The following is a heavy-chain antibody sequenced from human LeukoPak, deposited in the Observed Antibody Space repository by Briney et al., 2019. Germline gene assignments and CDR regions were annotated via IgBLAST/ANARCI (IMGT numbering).Heavy chain of an antibody. D-gene: IGHD2-21*01. Sequence: GGSLRLSCAASGFTFSDSAFHWVRQASGEGLEWAGRIRSKPNSYATAYTASVKGRFTISRDDSKNTAYLEMNSLNTEDTAMYYCTRHHPGETPFDYWGQGTLVTVSS. CDR3: TRHHPGETPFDY. CDR2: IRSKPNSYAT. J-gene: IGHJ4*02. V-gene: IGHV3-73*01. CDR1: GFTFSDSA.